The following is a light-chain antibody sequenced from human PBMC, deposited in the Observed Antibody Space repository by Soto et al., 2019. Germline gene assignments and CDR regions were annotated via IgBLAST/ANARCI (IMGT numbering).Light chain of an antibody. CDR1: QSVSSY. CDR3: QQRTNWPLT. J-gene: IGKJ4*01. CDR2: DAS. V-gene: IGKV3-11*01. Sequence: ETVLTQSPATLSLSPGERVTLSCRASQSVSSYLAWYQQKPGQAPRLLMYDASNRATGIPARFSGSGSGTDFTLTISSLEPEDFAVYYCQQRTNWPLTFGGGTKVEIK.